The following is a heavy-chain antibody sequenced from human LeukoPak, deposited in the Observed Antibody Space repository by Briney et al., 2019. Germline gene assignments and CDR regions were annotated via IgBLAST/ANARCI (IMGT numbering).Heavy chain of an antibody. J-gene: IGHJ4*01. D-gene: IGHD4-23*01. V-gene: IGHV1-18*01. CDR3: ARNGTGYDGGWPDY. CDR2: ISTYT. CDR1: GYAFNDFG. Sequence: ASVKVSCKASGYAFNDFGITWVRQAPGQGLEWMGWISTYTNYAQNLQDRVTMTTDTSTSTAYMELRSLRSGDTAVYYCARNGTGYDGGWPDYWGQGTLVTVSS.